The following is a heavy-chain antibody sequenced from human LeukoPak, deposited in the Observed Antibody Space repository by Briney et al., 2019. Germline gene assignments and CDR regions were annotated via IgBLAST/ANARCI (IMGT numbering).Heavy chain of an antibody. CDR3: ARDPGYCSSTSCYLENWFDP. CDR2: ISSSGSTI. D-gene: IGHD2-2*01. J-gene: IGHJ5*02. V-gene: IGHV3-11*01. CDR1: GFTFSDYY. Sequence: GGSLRLSCAASGFTFSDYYMSWNRQAPGKGLEWVSYISSSGSTIYYADSVKGRFTISRDNAKNSLYLQMNSLRAEDTAVYYCARDPGYCSSTSCYLENWFDPWGQGTLVTVSS.